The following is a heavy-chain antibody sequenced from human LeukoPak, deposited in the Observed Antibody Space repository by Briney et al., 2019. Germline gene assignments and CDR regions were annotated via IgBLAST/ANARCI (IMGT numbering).Heavy chain of an antibody. CDR1: GFTFNTYT. D-gene: IGHD3-22*01. CDR3: VGGDSREL. Sequence: GVSLRLSCTASGFTFNTYTMNWVRQAPGKGPEWISSIGRSSIDKYYADSVRGRFTISRDNAKNSLYVQMSSLRVEDTAVYYCVGGDSRELWGQGTLVTVSS. CDR2: IGRSSIDK. J-gene: IGHJ4*02. V-gene: IGHV3-21*01.